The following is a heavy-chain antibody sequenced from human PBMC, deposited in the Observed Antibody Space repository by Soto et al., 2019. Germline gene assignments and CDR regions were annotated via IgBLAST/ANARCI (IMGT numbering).Heavy chain of an antibody. CDR3: ARLVVVVAATGTIDY. CDR2: IYYSGST. Sequence: QLQLQESGPGLVKPSETLSLTCTVSGGSISSSSYYWGWIRQPPGKGLEWIGSIYYSGSTYYNPSLKSRVTLSVDTSKNQFSLKLSSVTAADTAVYYCARLVVVVAATGTIDYWGQGTLVTVSS. D-gene: IGHD2-15*01. CDR1: GGSISSSSYY. J-gene: IGHJ4*02. V-gene: IGHV4-39*01.